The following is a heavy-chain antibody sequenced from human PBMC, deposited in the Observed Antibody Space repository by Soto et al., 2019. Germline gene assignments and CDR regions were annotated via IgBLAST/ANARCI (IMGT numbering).Heavy chain of an antibody. V-gene: IGHV1-18*04. CDR2: ITAYNGNT. J-gene: IGHJ6*02. Sequence: VKVSCNASDYTFTNYAINWVRQAPGQGLEWMGWITAYNGNTNYAQKFLGRVTMTTDTSTSTAYMELSSLRSEDTAVYYCARRRDGYNSASGMDVWGQGTTVTVSS. D-gene: IGHD1-1*01. CDR1: DYTFTNYA. CDR3: ARRRDGYNSASGMDV.